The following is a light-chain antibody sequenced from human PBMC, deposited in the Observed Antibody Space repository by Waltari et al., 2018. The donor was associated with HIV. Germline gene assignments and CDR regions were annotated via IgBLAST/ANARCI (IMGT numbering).Light chain of an antibody. V-gene: IGKV1-5*03. Sequence: DIQMTQSPSTLSASVGDRVTITCRASQSISSWLAWYQQRPGKAPKLLIYKASSLESGVPSRFRGSGSWTEFTLTISSLQPDDFATYYCQQYNSYWYTFGQGTKLEIK. CDR1: QSISSW. J-gene: IGKJ2*01. CDR2: KAS. CDR3: QQYNSYWYT.